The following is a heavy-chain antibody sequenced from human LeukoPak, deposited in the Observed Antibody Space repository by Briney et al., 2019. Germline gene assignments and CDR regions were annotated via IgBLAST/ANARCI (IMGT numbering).Heavy chain of an antibody. D-gene: IGHD1-26*01. J-gene: IGHJ4*02. CDR3: ARQRYSGSYKLRAFDY. Sequence: SETLSLTCAVYGGSFSGYYWSWIRQPPGKGLEWIGEINHSGSTNYNPSLKSRVTISVDTSKNQFSLKLSSVTAADTAVYYCARQRYSGSYKLRAFDYWGQGTLVTVSS. CDR2: INHSGST. V-gene: IGHV4-34*01. CDR1: GGSFSGYY.